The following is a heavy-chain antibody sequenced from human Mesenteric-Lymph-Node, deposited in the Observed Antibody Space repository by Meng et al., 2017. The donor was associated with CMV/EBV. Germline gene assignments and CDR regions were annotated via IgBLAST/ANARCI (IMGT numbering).Heavy chain of an antibody. CDR2: ITSSSTYI. CDR3: VRDGSGYSYEKYYFDY. J-gene: IGHJ4*02. V-gene: IGHV3-21*01. D-gene: IGHD5-18*01. Sequence: GGSLRLSCAVSGLTFSGYTMDWVRQAPGKGLEWVSSITSSSTYIYYTDSVTGRFTISRDNAKNSLYLQMNSLRAEDTAVYYCVRDGSGYSYEKYYFDYWGQGTLVTVSS. CDR1: GLTFSGYT.